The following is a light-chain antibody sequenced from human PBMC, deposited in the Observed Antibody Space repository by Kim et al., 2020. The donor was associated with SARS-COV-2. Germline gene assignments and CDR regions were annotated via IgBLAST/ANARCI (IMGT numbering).Light chain of an antibody. CDR1: SHDVGSYNH. Sequence: LSQPASVSGSPGQSIIISCTGSSHDVGSYNHVSWYQQHPGKAPKLIIYDVSNRPSGVSNRFSGSKSGNTASLTISGLQAEDEADYYCNSYTSSSTLAFGGGTQLTVL. CDR3: NSYTSSSTLA. CDR2: DVS. J-gene: IGLJ3*02. V-gene: IGLV2-14*03.